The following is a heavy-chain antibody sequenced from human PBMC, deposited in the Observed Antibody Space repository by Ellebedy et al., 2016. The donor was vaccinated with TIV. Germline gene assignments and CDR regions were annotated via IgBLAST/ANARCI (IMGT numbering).Heavy chain of an antibody. J-gene: IGHJ4*02. D-gene: IGHD1-26*01. Sequence: GESLKISCAASGFTFSTYAMSWVRQAPGTGLEWVSVISGGGGSTYYADSVKGRFTISRDNSNNTLYLQMNSLRAEDTAMYYCARENELVGATFDYWGQGTLVTVSS. CDR1: GFTFSTYA. V-gene: IGHV3-23*01. CDR3: ARENELVGATFDY. CDR2: ISGGGGST.